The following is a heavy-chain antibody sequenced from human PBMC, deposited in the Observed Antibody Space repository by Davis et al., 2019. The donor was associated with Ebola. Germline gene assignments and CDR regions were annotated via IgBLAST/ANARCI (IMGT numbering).Heavy chain of an antibody. Sequence: GESLKISCVASGFTFSSYWMTWVRQAPGKGLEWVANIKQDGSEKDYVDSVKGRLTISRDNAKSSLYLQMNSLRADDTAVYYCAKDLGANFGVVIIGYYGMDVWGKGTTVTVSS. V-gene: IGHV3-7*01. CDR3: AKDLGANFGVVIIGYYGMDV. J-gene: IGHJ6*04. CDR1: GFTFSSYW. D-gene: IGHD3-3*01. CDR2: IKQDGSEK.